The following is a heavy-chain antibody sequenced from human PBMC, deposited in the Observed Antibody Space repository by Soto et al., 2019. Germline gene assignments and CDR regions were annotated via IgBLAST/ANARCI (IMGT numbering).Heavy chain of an antibody. CDR1: GGSISSNSYY. J-gene: IGHJ4*02. CDR3: ARHAAYDSVWGKSAGNEDSLFDY. CDR2: IDYSGAT. D-gene: IGHD3-16*01. V-gene: IGHV4-39*01. Sequence: SETLSLTCTVSGGSISSNSYYWDWIRQPPGKGLEWIWSIDYSGATYHNPSLQSRVTISVDTSKNQFSLHLSSVTAADTAVYYCARHAAYDSVWGKSAGNEDSLFDYWGQGTLVTVSS.